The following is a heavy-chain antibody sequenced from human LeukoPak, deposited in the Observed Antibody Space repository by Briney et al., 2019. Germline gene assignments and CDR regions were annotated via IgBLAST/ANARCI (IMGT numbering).Heavy chain of an antibody. CDR1: GDSVSSNSAA. CDR2: TYYRSKWYN. CDR3: ARDSGPPVYSSSWYWFDP. Sequence: SQTLSLTCAISGDSVSSNSAAWNWIRQSPSRGLEWLGRTYYRSKWYNDYAVSVKSRITINPDTSKNQFSLQLNSVTPEDTAVYYCARDSGPPVYSSSWYWFDPWGQGTLVTVSS. V-gene: IGHV6-1*01. J-gene: IGHJ5*02. D-gene: IGHD6-13*01.